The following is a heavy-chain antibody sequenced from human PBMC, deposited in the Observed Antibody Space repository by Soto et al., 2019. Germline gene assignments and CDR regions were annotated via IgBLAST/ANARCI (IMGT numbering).Heavy chain of an antibody. CDR2: INHSGST. V-gene: IGHV4-34*01. D-gene: IGHD6-13*01. J-gene: IGHJ4*02. CDR3: ARGRAAAVSARKLLAY. CDR1: GGSFSGYY. Sequence: SETLSLTCAVYGGSFSGYYWSWIRQPPGKGLEWIGEINHSGSTNYNPSLKSRVTISVDTSKNQFSLKLSSVTAADTAVYYCARGRAAAVSARKLLAYWGQGTLVTVSS.